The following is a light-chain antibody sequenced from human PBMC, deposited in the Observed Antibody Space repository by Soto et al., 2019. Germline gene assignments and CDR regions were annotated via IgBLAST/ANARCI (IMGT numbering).Light chain of an antibody. CDR1: QSVSSN. CDR2: GAS. J-gene: IGKJ1*01. V-gene: IGKV3-15*01. CDR3: QQYNNWPPWT. Sequence: EIVMTQSPATLSVSPGERATLSCRASQSVSSNLAWYPQKPCQAPRLLIYGASTRATGIPARFSGSGSGTEFTLTISSLQSEDFAVYYCQQYNNWPPWTFGQGTKVDNK.